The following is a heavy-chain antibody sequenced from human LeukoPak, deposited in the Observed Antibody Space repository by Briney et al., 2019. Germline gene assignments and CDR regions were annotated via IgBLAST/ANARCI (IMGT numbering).Heavy chain of an antibody. CDR3: ARVGYSSSWYIDD. D-gene: IGHD6-13*01. J-gene: IGHJ4*02. V-gene: IGHV3-74*01. CDR2: INNDGGST. Sequence: GGSLRLSCAASGFTFSSYWMHWVRQAPGKGLVWVSRINNDGGSTNYADSVKGRFTISGDNAKNTLYLQMNSLRAEDTAVYYCARVGYSSSWYIDDWGQGTLVTVSS. CDR1: GFTFSSYW.